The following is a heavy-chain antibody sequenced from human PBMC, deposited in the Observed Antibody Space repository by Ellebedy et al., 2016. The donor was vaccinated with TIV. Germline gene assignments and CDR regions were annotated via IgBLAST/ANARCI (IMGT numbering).Heavy chain of an antibody. V-gene: IGHV3-53*01. J-gene: IGHJ4*02. Sequence: GGSLRLSCAASGFTVSSYYMSWVRQAPGKGLEWVSVFYSGGFTYYAASVKGRFTISRDSSKNTLYLQMNSLRAEDTAVYYCAADRVTIFQPDCWGQGTLVTVSS. CDR1: GFTVSSYY. D-gene: IGHD3-9*01. CDR3: AADRVTIFQPDC. CDR2: FYSGGFT.